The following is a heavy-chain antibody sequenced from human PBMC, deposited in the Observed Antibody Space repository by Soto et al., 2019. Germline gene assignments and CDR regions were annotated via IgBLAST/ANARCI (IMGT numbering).Heavy chain of an antibody. V-gene: IGHV1-46*03. Sequence: QVQLVQSGAEVKKPGASVKVSCKASGYTFTSYYMHWVRQAPGQGLEWMGIINPSGGSTSYAQKFQGRVTMTRYTSTSTVYMELSSLRSEDTAVYYCARVRTPQRDDYGSGGYYDEPNFYYWGQVTLVAVSS. CDR3: ARVRTPQRDDYGSGGYYDEPNFYY. CDR1: GYTFTSYY. J-gene: IGHJ4*02. D-gene: IGHD3-10*01. CDR2: INPSGGST.